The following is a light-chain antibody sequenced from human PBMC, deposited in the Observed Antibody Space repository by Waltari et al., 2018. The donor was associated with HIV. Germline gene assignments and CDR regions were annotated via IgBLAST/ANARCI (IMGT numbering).Light chain of an antibody. CDR3: QQLNSYPLT. Sequence: DIQLTKSPSFLSASVGDRVTITCRASQGISSYLALYQQKPGKAPKLLIYAASTLQSGVPSRFSGSGSGTEFTLTISSLQPEDFATYYCQQLNSYPLTFGGGTKVEIK. J-gene: IGKJ4*01. V-gene: IGKV1-9*01. CDR2: AAS. CDR1: QGISSY.